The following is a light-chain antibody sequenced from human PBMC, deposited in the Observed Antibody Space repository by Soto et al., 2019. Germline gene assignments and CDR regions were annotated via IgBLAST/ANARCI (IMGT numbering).Light chain of an antibody. CDR3: QQYGGSTRT. CDR1: QGIGST. V-gene: IGKV3-15*01. Sequence: EIVMTQSPATLSVSPGEGATLSCRASQGIGSTLAWYQQKPGQTPRLLIYDASTRATGVPARFSGSASGTEFTLTITSLQSEDFAVYYCQQYGGSTRTFGQGTKVDIK. J-gene: IGKJ1*01. CDR2: DAS.